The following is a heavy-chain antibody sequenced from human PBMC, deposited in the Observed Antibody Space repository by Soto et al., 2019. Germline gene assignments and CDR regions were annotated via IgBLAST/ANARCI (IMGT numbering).Heavy chain of an antibody. Sequence: QITLKESGPTLVKPTQPLTLTCTFSGFSLRRSGVGVGWIRQPPGKALEWLALIYWDNDKRYSPSLKTRLSISKDTSKNQVVLTMTNMDPMDTATYYCTHRQDYNYINVWGKGTTVTVSS. V-gene: IGHV2-5*02. J-gene: IGHJ6*03. CDR1: GFSLRRSGVG. CDR3: THRQDYNYINV. CDR2: IYWDNDK.